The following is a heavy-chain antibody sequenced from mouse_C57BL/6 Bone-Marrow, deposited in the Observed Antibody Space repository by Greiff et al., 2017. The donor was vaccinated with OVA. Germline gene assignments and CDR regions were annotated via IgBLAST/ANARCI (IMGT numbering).Heavy chain of an antibody. CDR3: ARSDSDWYFDV. J-gene: IGHJ1*03. V-gene: IGHV3-5*01. CDR1: GISITTGNYR. Sequence: DVKLVESGPGLVKPSQTVFLTCTVTGISITTGNYRWSWIRQFPGNKLEWIGYIYYSGTITYNPSLTSRTTITGDTPKNQFFLEMNSLTAEDTATYYCARSDSDWYFDVWGTGTTVTVSS. CDR2: IYYSGTI. D-gene: IGHD2-4*01.